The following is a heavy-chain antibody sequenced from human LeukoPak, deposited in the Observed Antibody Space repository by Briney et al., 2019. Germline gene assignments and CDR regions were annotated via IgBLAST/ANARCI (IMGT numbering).Heavy chain of an antibody. V-gene: IGHV1-2*04. Sequence: GASVKVSCKASGYTFTGYYMHWVRQAPGQGLEWMGWINPNSGGTNYAQKFQGWVTMTRDTSISTAYMELSRLRSDDTAVYYCARGALLWFGELLPFDYWGQGTLVTVSS. CDR3: ARGALLWFGELLPFDY. D-gene: IGHD3-10*01. J-gene: IGHJ4*02. CDR1: GYTFTGYY. CDR2: INPNSGGT.